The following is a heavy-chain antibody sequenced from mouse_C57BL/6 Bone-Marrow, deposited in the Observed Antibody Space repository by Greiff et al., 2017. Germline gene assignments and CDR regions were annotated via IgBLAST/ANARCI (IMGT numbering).Heavy chain of an antibody. CDR1: GYTFTSYW. V-gene: IGHV1-69*01. CDR3: ARSVVAKCYAMDY. J-gene: IGHJ4*01. Sequence: QVQLQQPGAELVMPGASVKLSCKASGYTFTSYWMHWVKQRPGQGLEWIGEIDPSDSYTNYNQKFKGKSTLTVDKSSSTAYMQLSSLTSEDSAVYDCARSVVAKCYAMDYWGQGTSVTGSS. D-gene: IGHD1-1*01. CDR2: IDPSDSYT.